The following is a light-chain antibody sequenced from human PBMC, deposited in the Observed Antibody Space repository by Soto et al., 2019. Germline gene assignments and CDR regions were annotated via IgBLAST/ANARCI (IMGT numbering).Light chain of an antibody. CDR2: GAS. J-gene: IGKJ1*01. CDR3: HQYGRSPWT. CDR1: PSVSSSY. V-gene: IGKV3-20*01. Sequence: EIVLTQSPGTLSLSPWERVTLSCSASPSVSSSYLAWYQQKPGQAPRLLFYGASSSATGIPDRFSGSGSGTDFILTISRLEPDDFAVYYCHQYGRSPWTFGQGTKVEIK.